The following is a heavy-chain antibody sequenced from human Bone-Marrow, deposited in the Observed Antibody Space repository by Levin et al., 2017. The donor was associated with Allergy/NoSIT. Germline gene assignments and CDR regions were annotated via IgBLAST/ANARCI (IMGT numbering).Heavy chain of an antibody. Sequence: ASVKVSCKASGYTFTSYAMHWVRQAPGQRLEWMGWINAGNGNTKYSQKFQGRVTITRDTSASTAYMELSSLRSEDTAVYYCARDLYSSSRGADNWFDPWGQGTLVTVSS. CDR2: INAGNGNT. D-gene: IGHD6-13*01. V-gene: IGHV1-3*01. CDR3: ARDLYSSSRGADNWFDP. J-gene: IGHJ5*02. CDR1: GYTFTSYA.